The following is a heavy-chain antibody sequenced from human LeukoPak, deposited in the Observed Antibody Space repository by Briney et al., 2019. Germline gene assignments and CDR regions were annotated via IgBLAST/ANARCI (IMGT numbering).Heavy chain of an antibody. J-gene: IGHJ4*02. Sequence: ASVKVSCKASGYTFTGYYMHWVRQAPGQGLEWMGWINPNCGGTNYAQNFQGRVTMTRDTSISTAYMELSRLRSDDTAVYYCARERTLTGCYDYWGQGTLVTVSS. V-gene: IGHV1-2*02. D-gene: IGHD2-15*01. CDR1: GYTFTGYY. CDR2: INPNCGGT. CDR3: ARERTLTGCYDY.